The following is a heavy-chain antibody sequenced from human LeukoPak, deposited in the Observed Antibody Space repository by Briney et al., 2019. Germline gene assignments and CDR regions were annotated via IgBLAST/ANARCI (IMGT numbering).Heavy chain of an antibody. J-gene: IGHJ5*02. CDR2: INHIGST. V-gene: IGHV4-34*01. CDR3: TRDVGVSLPGS. D-gene: IGHD3-10*01. Sequence: SETLSLTCAVSGGSFSGYYWSWIRQPPGKGLEWIGEINHIGSTNYNPSLKSRVTISVDKSKNQFSLKLRSVTAAPTSGQYFTRDVGVSLPGSWGEGTLVTVSS. CDR1: GGSFSGYY.